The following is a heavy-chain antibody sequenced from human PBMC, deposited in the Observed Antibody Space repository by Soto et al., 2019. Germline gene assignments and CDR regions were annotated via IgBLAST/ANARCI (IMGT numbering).Heavy chain of an antibody. V-gene: IGHV3-64*01. D-gene: IGHD2-21*02. J-gene: IGHJ4*02. Sequence: GGSLRLSCAASGFTFSSYAMHWVRQAPGKGLEYVSTINRNGGSTYYANSVKGRFTISRDNSKNTLYLQMGSLRAEDMAVYYCAGGGSDYYFDYWGQGTLVTVSS. CDR3: AGGGSDYYFDY. CDR1: GFTFSSYA. CDR2: INRNGGST.